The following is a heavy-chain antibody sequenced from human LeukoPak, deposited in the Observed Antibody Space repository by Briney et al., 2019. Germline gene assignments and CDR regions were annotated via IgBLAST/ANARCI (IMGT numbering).Heavy chain of an antibody. Sequence: GGSLRLSCAASAFTFSGYSINWVRQAPGKGLEWVSYISPSATTIYYADSVKGRFTISRDNAKNSLYLQMNSLRAEDTAVYYCAREYSSSSGRSFGYWGQGTLVTVSS. D-gene: IGHD6-6*01. J-gene: IGHJ4*02. CDR1: AFTFSGYS. V-gene: IGHV3-48*01. CDR2: ISPSATTI. CDR3: AREYSSSSGRSFGY.